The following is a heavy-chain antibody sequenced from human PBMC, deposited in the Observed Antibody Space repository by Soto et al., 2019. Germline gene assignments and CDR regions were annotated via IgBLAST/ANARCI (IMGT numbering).Heavy chain of an antibody. CDR3: ASAAVTGTAGLDF. J-gene: IGHJ4*02. CDR1: GGTFSSYA. Sequence: SVKVSCKASGGTFSSYAISWVRQAPGQGLEWMGGIIPIFGTANYAQKFQGRVTITADESTSTAYMELSSLRSEDTAVYYCASAAVTGTAGLDFWGQGTQVTVSS. V-gene: IGHV1-69*13. CDR2: IIPIFGTA. D-gene: IGHD6-19*01.